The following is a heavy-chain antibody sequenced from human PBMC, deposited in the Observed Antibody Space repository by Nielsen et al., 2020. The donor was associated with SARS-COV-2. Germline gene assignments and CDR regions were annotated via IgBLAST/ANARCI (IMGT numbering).Heavy chain of an antibody. J-gene: IGHJ3*02. Sequence: GESLKISCAASGFTFSDYYMSWIRQAPGKGLEWVSYISSSGSTVYYADSVKGRFTISRDNAKNSLYLQMNSLRAEDTAVYYCARAKQQLVGCCAFDIWGQGTMVTVSS. CDR2: ISSSGSTV. CDR3: ARAKQQLVGCCAFDI. D-gene: IGHD6-13*01. V-gene: IGHV3-11*01. CDR1: GFTFSDYY.